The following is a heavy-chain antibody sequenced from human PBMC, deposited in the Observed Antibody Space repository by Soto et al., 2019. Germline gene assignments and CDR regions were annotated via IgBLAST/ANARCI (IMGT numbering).Heavy chain of an antibody. D-gene: IGHD6-19*01. V-gene: IGHV4-39*07. CDR3: ARQTTYSSFWYDY. CDR2: LYSRGTT. J-gene: IGHJ5*01. CDR1: NDSIRSGTYY. Sequence: SETLSLTCTVSNDSIRSGTYYWAWIRQPPGRGLEWIGRLYSRGTTNYNPSLKSRVTMSVDTSKNQFSLKLSSVTAADTALYYCARQTTYSSFWYDYWGPGTLVTVSS.